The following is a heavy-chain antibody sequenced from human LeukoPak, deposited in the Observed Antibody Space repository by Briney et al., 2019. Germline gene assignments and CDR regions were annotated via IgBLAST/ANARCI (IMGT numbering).Heavy chain of an antibody. CDR1: GYTFTGYY. CDR3: ARGPYDFWSGYYSSGYFDY. D-gene: IGHD3-3*01. Sequence: ASVKVSCKASGYTFTGYYMHWVRQAPGQGLAWMGWINPNSGGTNYAQKFQGRVTMTRDTSISTAYMELSRLRSDDTAVYYCARGPYDFWSGYYSSGYFDYWGQGTLVTVSS. CDR2: INPNSGGT. J-gene: IGHJ4*02. V-gene: IGHV1-2*02.